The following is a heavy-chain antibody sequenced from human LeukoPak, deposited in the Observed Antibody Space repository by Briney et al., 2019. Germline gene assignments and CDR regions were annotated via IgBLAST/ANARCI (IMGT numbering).Heavy chain of an antibody. CDR3: ARQGVAAKRSDAFDI. CDR1: GVSISSGNFY. V-gene: IGHV4-61*09. D-gene: IGHD2-15*01. CDR2: VYSTGNT. Sequence: PSQTLSLTCTVSGVSISSGNFYWSWIRQSAGKGLEWIGHVYSTGNTKYNPSLKSRVTISADTSKNQLSLKLSSVTAADTAVYYCARQGVAAKRSDAFDIWGQGTMVTVSS. J-gene: IGHJ3*02.